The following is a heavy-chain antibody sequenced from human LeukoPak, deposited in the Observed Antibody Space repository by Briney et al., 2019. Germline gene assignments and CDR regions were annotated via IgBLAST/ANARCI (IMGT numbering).Heavy chain of an antibody. D-gene: IGHD5-12*01. Sequence: ASVKVSCKASGGTFNSYAISWVRQAPGQGLEWMGWMNPNSGNTGYAQKFQGRVTMTRSTSISTAYMELSSLRSEDTAVYYCARVSGYDFYYYYYYMDVWGKGTTVTISS. CDR2: MNPNSGNT. V-gene: IGHV1-8*02. CDR3: ARVSGYDFYYYYYYMDV. CDR1: GGTFNSYA. J-gene: IGHJ6*03.